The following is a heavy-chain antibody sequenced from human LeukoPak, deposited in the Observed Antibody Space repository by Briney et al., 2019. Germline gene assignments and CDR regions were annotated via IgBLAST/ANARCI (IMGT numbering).Heavy chain of an antibody. J-gene: IGHJ4*02. CDR2: FDPEDGET. V-gene: IGHV1-24*01. D-gene: IGHD2-2*01. CDR3: VTVGFDQLLPYFDY. Sequence: ASVKVSCKVSGYTLTELSMHWVRQAPGKGLEWMGGFDPEDGETIYAQKFQGRVTMTEDTSTDTAYMELSSLRSEDTAVYYCVTVGFDQLLPYFDYWGQGTLVTVSS. CDR1: GYTLTELS.